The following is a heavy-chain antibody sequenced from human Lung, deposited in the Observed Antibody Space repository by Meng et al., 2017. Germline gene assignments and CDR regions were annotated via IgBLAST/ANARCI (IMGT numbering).Heavy chain of an antibody. J-gene: IGHJ1*01. CDR2: INRDGTKP. CDR3: TNDRLNH. CDR1: GFTFTDHW. Sequence: VESGGGFVPPGESLRLSRAASGFTFTDHWMHWVRQGPGKGLVWVSRINRDGTKPTYADSVKGRFTISRDSAKNTLYLQMNNLRAEDTAFYYCTNDRLNHWGQGALVTVSS. V-gene: IGHV3-74*01. D-gene: IGHD1-1*01.